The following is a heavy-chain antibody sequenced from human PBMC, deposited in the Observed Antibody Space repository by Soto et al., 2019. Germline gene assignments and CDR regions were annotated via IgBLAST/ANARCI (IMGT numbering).Heavy chain of an antibody. V-gene: IGHV4-59*12. D-gene: IGHD3-16*01. CDR2: ICYSGST. Sequence: SETLSLTCTVSGGSISSYYWSWIWQPPGKGLEWIGYICYSGSTNYNPSLKSRVTISVDTSKNQFSLKLSSVTAADTAVYYCAREGDPGNAFDIWGQGTMVTVSS. CDR1: GGSISSYY. CDR3: AREGDPGNAFDI. J-gene: IGHJ3*02.